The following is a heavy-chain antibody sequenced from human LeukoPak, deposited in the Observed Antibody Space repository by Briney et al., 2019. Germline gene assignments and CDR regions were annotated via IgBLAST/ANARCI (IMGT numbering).Heavy chain of an antibody. CDR1: GFTFSSYW. CDR2: IASDGSST. Sequence: GGSLRLSCAASGFTFSSYWMNWVRQAPGKGLVWVSRIASDGSSTTYADSVKGRFSISRDNAKNTLYLQMNSLRVEDTAVYYCAKGRPHGNDYWGQGTLVTVSS. CDR3: AKGRPHGNDY. D-gene: IGHD4-23*01. J-gene: IGHJ4*02. V-gene: IGHV3-74*01.